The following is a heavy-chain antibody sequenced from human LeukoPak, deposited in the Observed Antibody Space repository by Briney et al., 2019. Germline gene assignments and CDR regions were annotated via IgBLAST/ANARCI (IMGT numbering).Heavy chain of an antibody. CDR1: GGSISSRTHY. D-gene: IGHD2-21*02. CDR3: ARDFGDCRTDY. Sequence: SETLSLTCSVSGGSISSRTHYWAWIRQPPGKGLEWIGSINYSGKLTYNPSLKSRVTVSIDTSKNQFSLTLSSVTAADTAVYYCARDFGDCRTDYWGQGTLVTVSS. J-gene: IGHJ4*02. V-gene: IGHV4-39*07. CDR2: INYSGKL.